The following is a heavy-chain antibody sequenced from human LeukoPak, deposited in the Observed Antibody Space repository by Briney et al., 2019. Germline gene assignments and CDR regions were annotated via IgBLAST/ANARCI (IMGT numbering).Heavy chain of an antibody. CDR1: GFTFSSYG. J-gene: IGHJ4*02. V-gene: IGHV3-30*18. Sequence: GGSLRLSCAASGFTFSSYGMHWVRQAPGKGLEWVAVISYDGSNKYYADSVKGRFTISRDNSKNTLYLQMNSLRAEDTAVYYCAKEGRYYGSGTYPHYFDYWGQGTLVTVSS. CDR3: AKEGRYYGSGTYPHYFDY. D-gene: IGHD3-10*01. CDR2: ISYDGSNK.